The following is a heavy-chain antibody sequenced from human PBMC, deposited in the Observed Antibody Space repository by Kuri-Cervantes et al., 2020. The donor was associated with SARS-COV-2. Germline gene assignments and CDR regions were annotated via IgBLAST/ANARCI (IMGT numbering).Heavy chain of an antibody. CDR1: GFSCSSYW. CDR3: ARDVDPYYDYWSGSAGY. V-gene: IGHV3-74*01. Sequence: GGTLRLSCAVFGFSCSSYWMHWVRQAPGKGLVWVSRIYTEGSTASYADSVKGRFTISRDNAKNTLFLQMNSLRAEDTAVYYCARDVDPYYDYWSGSAGYWGQGTLVTVSS. J-gene: IGHJ4*02. D-gene: IGHD3-3*01. CDR2: IYTEGSTA.